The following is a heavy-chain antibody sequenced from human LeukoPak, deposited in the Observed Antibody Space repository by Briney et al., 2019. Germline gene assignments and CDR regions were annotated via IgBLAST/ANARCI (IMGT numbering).Heavy chain of an antibody. CDR3: ARGKQGWMGNWGY. CDR2: ISSSSSYI. CDR1: GFTFSSYS. Sequence: GGSLRLSCAASGFTFSSYSMNWVRQAPGKGLEWVSSISSSSSYIYYADSVKGRFTISRDNAKNSLYLQMNSLRAEDTAVYYCARGKQGWMGNWGYWGQGTLVTVSS. J-gene: IGHJ4*02. D-gene: IGHD7-27*01. V-gene: IGHV3-21*01.